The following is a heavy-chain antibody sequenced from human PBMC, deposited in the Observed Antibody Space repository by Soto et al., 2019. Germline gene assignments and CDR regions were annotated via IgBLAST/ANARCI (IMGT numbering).Heavy chain of an antibody. CDR1: GFTLSNFY. Sequence: QVQLVESGGGVVQPGGSLTLSCAASGFTLSNFYIHWVRQAPGKGLEWVAVVWHFGDGKYYADCVSGRFSVSRDDSENTVSLQMKRLRDEDTAVYYCGREAPHTTVFGLPIMGPNGMDIWGQGPTVTVSS. J-gene: IGHJ6*01. D-gene: IGHD3-3*01. CDR3: GREAPHTTVFGLPIMGPNGMDI. CDR2: VWHFGDGK. V-gene: IGHV3-33*01.